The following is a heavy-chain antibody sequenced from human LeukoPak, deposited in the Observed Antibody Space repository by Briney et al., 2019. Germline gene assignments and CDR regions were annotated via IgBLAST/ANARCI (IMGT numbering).Heavy chain of an antibody. D-gene: IGHD1-1*01. J-gene: IGHJ4*02. CDR1: GYSVSSGYY. CDR3: VKGGTGHLEY. V-gene: IGHV4-38-2*02. Sequence: SETLSLTCTVSGYSVSSGYYWGWIRQPPGKGLEWIGEIYHSGSANYNPSLKSRVIISVDKSKNQFSLNLSSVTAADTAVYWCVKGGTGHLEYWGQGILVTVSS. CDR2: IYHSGSA.